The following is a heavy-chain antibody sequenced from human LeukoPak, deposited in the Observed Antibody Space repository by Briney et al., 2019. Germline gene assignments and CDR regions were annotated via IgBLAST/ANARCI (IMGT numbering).Heavy chain of an antibody. CDR2: IYTSGTT. CDR3: ARATGSSVPYYYYMDV. D-gene: IGHD2-2*01. V-gene: IGHV4-61*02. CDR1: GGSIRSGSYY. Sequence: SQTLSLTCTVSGGSIRSGSYYWSWIRQPAGKGLEWIGRIYTSGTTNYNPSLKSRVTMSVDTSKNQFSLKLRSVTAADTAVYYCARATGSSVPYYYYMDVWGKGTTVTVSS. J-gene: IGHJ6*03.